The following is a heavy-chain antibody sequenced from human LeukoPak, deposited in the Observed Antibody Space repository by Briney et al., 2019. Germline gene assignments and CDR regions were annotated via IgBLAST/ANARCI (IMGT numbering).Heavy chain of an antibody. V-gene: IGHV3-74*01. Sequence: GGSLRLSCAASGFTVNSYWMQWVRQAPGRGLVWVSRINTDGSTTRYADSVKGRFTISKDSAKNTLYLQMNSLRAEDTAFYYCAREGYCSRTSCYPDYWGQGALVTVSS. CDR3: AREGYCSRTSCYPDY. D-gene: IGHD2-2*01. J-gene: IGHJ4*02. CDR1: GFTVNSYW. CDR2: INTDGSTT.